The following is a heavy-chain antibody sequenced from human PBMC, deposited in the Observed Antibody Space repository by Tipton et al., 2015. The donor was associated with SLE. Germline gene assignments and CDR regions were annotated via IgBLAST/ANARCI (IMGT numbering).Heavy chain of an antibody. CDR3: ARATDFWSGYYDY. Sequence: TLSLTCSVSGGSITSNYWIWIRQPPGKGLEWIGYISYGGGTNYSPSLKSRVTISVDTAKNQFSLKLTSVTAADTALYFCARATDFWSGYYDYWGQGALVSVSS. CDR2: ISYGGGT. V-gene: IGHV4-59*08. J-gene: IGHJ4*02. CDR1: GGSITSNY. D-gene: IGHD3-3*01.